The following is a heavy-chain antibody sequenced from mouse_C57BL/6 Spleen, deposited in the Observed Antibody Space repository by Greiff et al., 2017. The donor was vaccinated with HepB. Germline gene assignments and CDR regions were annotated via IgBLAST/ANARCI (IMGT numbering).Heavy chain of an antibody. D-gene: IGHD1-1*01. CDR2: INPSSGYT. CDR1: GYTFTSYT. J-gene: IGHJ3*01. V-gene: IGHV1-4*01. CDR3: ARSDYGSAWFAY. Sequence: VQVVESGAELARPGASVKMSCKASGYTFTSYTMHWVKQRPGQGLEWIGYINPSSGYTKYNQKFKDKATLTADKSSSTAYMQLSSLTSEDSAVYYCARSDYGSAWFAYWGQGTLVTVSA.